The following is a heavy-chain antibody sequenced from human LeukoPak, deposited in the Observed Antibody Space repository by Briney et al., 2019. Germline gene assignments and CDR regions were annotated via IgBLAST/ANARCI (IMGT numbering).Heavy chain of an antibody. CDR1: GFTFSSYS. V-gene: IGHV3-48*01. D-gene: IGHD2-21*01. CDR3: VRGPYFDY. J-gene: IGHJ4*02. Sequence: GGSLRLSCVASGFTFSSYSMNWARQAPGKGLEWVSHITRSGSPIYYGDSVKGRFSMSRDNTKNSLYLQMNSLRGDDTAVYYCVRGPYFDYWGQGTLVTVSS. CDR2: ITRSGSPI.